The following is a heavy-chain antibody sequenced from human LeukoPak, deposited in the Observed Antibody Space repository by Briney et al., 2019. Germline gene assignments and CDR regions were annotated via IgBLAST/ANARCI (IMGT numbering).Heavy chain of an antibody. CDR2: IYHSGST. CDR1: GYSISSGYY. Sequence: PSETLSLTCAVSGYSISSGYYWGWIRQPPGKGLEWIGSIYHSGSTYYNPSLKSRVTISVDTSKNQFSLKLSSVTAADTAVYYCARRYGSYSQNLFDCWGQGTLVTVSS. D-gene: IGHD3-10*01. V-gene: IGHV4-38-2*01. J-gene: IGHJ4*02. CDR3: ARRYGSYSQNLFDC.